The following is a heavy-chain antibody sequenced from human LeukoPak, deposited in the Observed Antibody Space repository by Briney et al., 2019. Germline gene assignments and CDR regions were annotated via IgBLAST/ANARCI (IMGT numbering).Heavy chain of an antibody. Sequence: GGSLRLSCAASGXTFSTYSMNWVRQAPGKGLEWVSYISGTNNIYYADSVKGRFTISRDNAKNSLYLQMNSLRAEDTAVYYCARDRGSYSSSWYVPGYWGQGTLVTVSS. J-gene: IGHJ4*02. D-gene: IGHD6-13*01. CDR3: ARDRGSYSSSWYVPGY. V-gene: IGHV3-48*01. CDR2: ISGTNNI. CDR1: GXTFSTYS.